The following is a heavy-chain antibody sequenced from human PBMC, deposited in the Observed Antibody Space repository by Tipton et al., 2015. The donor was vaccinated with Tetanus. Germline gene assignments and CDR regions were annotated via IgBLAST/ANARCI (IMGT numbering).Heavy chain of an antibody. J-gene: IGHJ5*02. CDR3: AKDPASRGWFDP. V-gene: IGHV3-23*01. CDR2: ISVRGSHT. CDR1: GFTFGNYA. Sequence: GSLRLSCAAPGFTFGNYAMAWVRQAPGKGLEWISGISVRGSHTYYADPVKGRFSISRDNSKNTVYLQMNSPRDEDTAVYYCAKDPASRGWFDPWGQGTLVSVSS.